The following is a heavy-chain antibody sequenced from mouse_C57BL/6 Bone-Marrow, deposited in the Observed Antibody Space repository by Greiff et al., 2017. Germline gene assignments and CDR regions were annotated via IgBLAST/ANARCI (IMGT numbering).Heavy chain of an antibody. V-gene: IGHV5-9*01. CDR3: SRQVTTVIATKYFDV. CDR2: ISGGGGNT. Sequence: EVQLVESGGGLVKPGGSLKLSCAASGFTFSSYTMSWVRQTPEKRLQWVAAISGGGGNTYYPDSVKGRFTISRDNDKNILYLQMRSLRSEDTALYYCSRQVTTVIATKYFDVWGTGTTVTVSS. CDR1: GFTFSSYT. D-gene: IGHD1-1*01. J-gene: IGHJ1*03.